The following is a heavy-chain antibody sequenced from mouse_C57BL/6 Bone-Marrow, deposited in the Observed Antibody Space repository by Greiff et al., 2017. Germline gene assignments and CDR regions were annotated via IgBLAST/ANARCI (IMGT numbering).Heavy chain of an antibody. CDR3: TTYLFDY. CDR2: IDPENGDT. CDR1: GFNIKDDY. V-gene: IGHV14-4*01. Sequence: EVKLMESGAELVRPGASVKLSCTASGFNIKDDYMHWVKQRPEQGLEWIGWIDPENGDTEYASKFQGKATITADTSTNTAYLQLSSLTSEDTAVYYCTTYLFDYWGQGTTLTVSS. J-gene: IGHJ2*01.